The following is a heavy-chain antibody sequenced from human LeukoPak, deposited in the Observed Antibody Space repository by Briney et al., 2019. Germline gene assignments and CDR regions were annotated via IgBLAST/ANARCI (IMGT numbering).Heavy chain of an antibody. Sequence: SETLSLTCTVSGGSISSSSYYWGWIRQPPGKGLGWIGRIYTSGSTDYNPSLKSRVTMSVDTSKNQFSLKLASVTAADTAVYYCARGIAAASERALDIWGQGTTVTVSS. D-gene: IGHD6-13*01. CDR2: IYTSGST. CDR3: ARGIAAASERALDI. J-gene: IGHJ3*02. V-gene: IGHV4-39*07. CDR1: GGSISSSSYY.